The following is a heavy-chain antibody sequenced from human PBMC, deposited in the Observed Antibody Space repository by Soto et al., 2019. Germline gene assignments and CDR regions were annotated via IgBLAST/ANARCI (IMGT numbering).Heavy chain of an antibody. J-gene: IGHJ4*02. CDR2: ISWNSASI. CDR3: AKDVQPGGASTSRSYSFFDF. Sequence: EVQLVESGGGLVQPGGSLRLSCAASGFTFDDYAMHWVRQAPGKGLEWVSGISWNSASIDYADSVKGRFTISRDNAKKSLYLQMNSLRAEDTALYYCAKDVQPGGASTSRSYSFFDFWGQGTLVSVSS. D-gene: IGHD3-10*01. V-gene: IGHV3-9*01. CDR1: GFTFDDYA.